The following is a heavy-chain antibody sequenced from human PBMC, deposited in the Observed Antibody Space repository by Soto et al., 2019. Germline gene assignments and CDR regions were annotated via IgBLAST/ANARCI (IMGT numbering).Heavy chain of an antibody. CDR3: ARGTTTVTTFDY. Sequence: SETLSLTCAVSGGSISSGGYSWRWIRQPPGKGLECVGYIYHSGSTYYNPSLKSRVTISVDRSKNQLSLKLSSVTAADTAVYYCARGTTTVTTFDYWGQGTLVTVS. J-gene: IGHJ4*02. D-gene: IGHD4-17*01. CDR2: IYHSGST. V-gene: IGHV4-30-2*01. CDR1: GGSISSGGYS.